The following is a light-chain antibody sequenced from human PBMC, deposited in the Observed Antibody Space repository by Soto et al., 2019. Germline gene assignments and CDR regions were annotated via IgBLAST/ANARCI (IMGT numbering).Light chain of an antibody. CDR3: CSYAGSSTFLVV. V-gene: IGLV2-23*02. CDR2: EVS. CDR1: SSDVGSYNL. J-gene: IGLJ2*01. Sequence: QSALTQPASVSGSPGQSITISCTGTSSDVGSYNLVSWYQQHPGKAPKLMIYEVSKRPSGVSNRFSGSKSGNTASPTISGLQAEDEADYYCCSYAGSSTFLVVFGGGTKLTVL.